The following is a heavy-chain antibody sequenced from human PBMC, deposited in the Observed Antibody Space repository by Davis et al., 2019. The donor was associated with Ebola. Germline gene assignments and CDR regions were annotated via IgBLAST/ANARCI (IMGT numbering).Heavy chain of an antibody. J-gene: IGHJ6*02. CDR2: INPSDGGT. D-gene: IGHD3-3*01. CDR1: GYIFTSYY. Sequence: ASVKVSCKASGYIFTSYYMHWVRQAPGQGLEWMGIINPSDGGTNYAQKFQGRFTMTRDTSTSTVYMELSSLRYEDTAVYHCAREEVKSRKIFGVVYSNHYGMDVWGQGTTVTVSS. V-gene: IGHV1-46*01. CDR3: AREEVKSRKIFGVVYSNHYGMDV.